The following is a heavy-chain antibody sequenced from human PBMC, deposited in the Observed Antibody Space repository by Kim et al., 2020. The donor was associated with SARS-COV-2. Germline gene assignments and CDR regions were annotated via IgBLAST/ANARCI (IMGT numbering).Heavy chain of an antibody. V-gene: IGHV5-51*01. CDR2: IYPGDSDT. CDR1: GYSFTSYW. Sequence: GESLKISCKGSGYSFTSYWIGWVRQMPGKGLEWMGVIYPGDSDTRYSPSFQGQVTFSADKSITTAYLQWSSLKASDTAIYFCARLPSAIGRYGMDVWGHGTTVTASS. D-gene: IGHD1-1*01. CDR3: ARLPSAIGRYGMDV. J-gene: IGHJ6*02.